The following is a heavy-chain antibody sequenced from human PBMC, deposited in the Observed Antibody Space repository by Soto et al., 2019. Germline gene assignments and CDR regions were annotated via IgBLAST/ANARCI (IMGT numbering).Heavy chain of an antibody. Sequence: SLRLSCAASGFTFSSYGMHWVRQAPGKGLEWVAVISYDGSNKYYADSVKGRFTISRDNSKNTLYLQMNSLRAEDTAVYYCAKEPPPDYDSSGYLDYWGQGTLVTVSS. CDR3: AKEPPPDYDSSGYLDY. V-gene: IGHV3-30*18. J-gene: IGHJ4*02. CDR2: ISYDGSNK. D-gene: IGHD3-22*01. CDR1: GFTFSSYG.